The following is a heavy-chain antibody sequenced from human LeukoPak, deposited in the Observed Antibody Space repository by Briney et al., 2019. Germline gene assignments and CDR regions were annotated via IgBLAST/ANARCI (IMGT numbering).Heavy chain of an antibody. V-gene: IGHV4-39*01. CDR3: ARQGSMTRGGYWLDP. CDR1: GASINTSNFY. D-gene: IGHD3-10*01. J-gene: IGHJ5*02. CDR2: IYYTGRT. Sequence: SETLSLTCTVSGASINTSNFYWAWIRQPPGKGLESIGNIYYTGRTYSNASLNSRVTISVDTSKNQHSLKLTSVTAADTAVYYCARQGSMTRGGYWLDPWGQGTLVIVSS.